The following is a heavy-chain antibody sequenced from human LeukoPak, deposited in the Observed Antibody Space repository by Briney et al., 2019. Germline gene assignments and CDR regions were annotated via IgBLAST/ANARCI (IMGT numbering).Heavy chain of an antibody. D-gene: IGHD6-19*01. CDR3: ARASSAWHPDY. V-gene: IGHV3-7*04. J-gene: IGHJ4*02. CDR2: IKQVVSEK. Sequence: GGSLRLSCAASGFTFNSYWMSWVRQAPGKRLEWVATIKQVVSEKFYADSVEGRFTISRANARNTLYLQMDSLRVEDTAVYYCARASSAWHPDYWGQGTLVTVSS. CDR1: GFTFNSYW.